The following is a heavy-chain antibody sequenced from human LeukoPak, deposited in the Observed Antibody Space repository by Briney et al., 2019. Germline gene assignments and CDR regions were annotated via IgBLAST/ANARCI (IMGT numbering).Heavy chain of an antibody. CDR3: ARSRLRYLPSLDY. CDR2: IYYSGST. J-gene: IGHJ4*02. CDR1: GGSISSYY. Sequence: SETLSLTCTVSGGSISSYYWSWIRQPPGKGLEWIGYIYYSGSTNYNPSLKSRVTISVDTSKNQFSLKLSSVTAADTAVYYCARSRLRYLPSLDYWGQGTLVTVSS. V-gene: IGHV4-59*08. D-gene: IGHD3-9*01.